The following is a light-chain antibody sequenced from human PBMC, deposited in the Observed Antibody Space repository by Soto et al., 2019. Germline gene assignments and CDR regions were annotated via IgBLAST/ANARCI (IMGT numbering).Light chain of an antibody. CDR3: QQYNDWPLT. J-gene: IGKJ1*01. CDR1: QSVSSN. CDR2: SAS. V-gene: IGKV3-15*01. Sequence: EIVMTQSPATLSVSPGERATLSCRASQSVSSNLAWYQQKPGQAPRLLIYSASTRATGIPARFSGSASGTEFTLTISSLQSEDFALYYCQQYNDWPLTFGQGTKVDIK.